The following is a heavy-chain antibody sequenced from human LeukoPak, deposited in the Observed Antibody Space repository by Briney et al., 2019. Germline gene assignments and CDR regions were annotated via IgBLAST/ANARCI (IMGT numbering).Heavy chain of an antibody. CDR2: IIPILGIA. D-gene: IGHD3-16*02. J-gene: IGHJ4*02. CDR1: GGTFSSYA. Sequence: SVKVSCKASGGTFSSYAISWVRQAPGQGLEWMGRIIPILGIANYAQKFQGRVTITADKSTSTAYMELSSLRSEDTAVYYCASYTKSPEHYDYVWGSYRYTPWFDYWGQGTLVTVSS. V-gene: IGHV1-69*04. CDR3: ASYTKSPEHYDYVWGSYRYTPWFDY.